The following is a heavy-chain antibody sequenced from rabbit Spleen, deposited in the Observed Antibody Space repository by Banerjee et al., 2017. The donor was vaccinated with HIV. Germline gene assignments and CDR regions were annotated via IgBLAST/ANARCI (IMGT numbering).Heavy chain of an antibody. Sequence: QEQLKESGGGLVQPGASLTLTCKASGFDFSRGYDMCWVRQAPGKGLEWIGCIATGSGSTYYASWVIGRFTISKTSSTTVTLQMTSLTAADTATYFCARDAATSFSSYGMDLWGPGTLVTVS. CDR2: IATGSGST. CDR3: ARDAATSFSSYGMDL. CDR1: GFDFSRGYD. V-gene: IGHV1S45*01. J-gene: IGHJ6*01. D-gene: IGHD8-1*01.